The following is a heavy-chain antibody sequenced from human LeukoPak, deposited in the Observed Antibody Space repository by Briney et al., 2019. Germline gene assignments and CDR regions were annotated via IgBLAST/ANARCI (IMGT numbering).Heavy chain of an antibody. CDR2: INPSDGAT. Sequence: ASVKVSCKASGNTLTKYYIHWVRQAPGQGLAWMGMINPSDGATTYAQRFQGRVTMTRDMSTTTVYMDLRSLRSEDTAVYFCAREQRAGLSGNLGGLFASYYTYYCLDVWGRGTTVTVSS. CDR1: GNTLTKYY. D-gene: IGHD3-16*01. J-gene: IGHJ6*03. CDR3: AREQRAGLSGNLGGLFASYYTYYCLDV. V-gene: IGHV1-46*01.